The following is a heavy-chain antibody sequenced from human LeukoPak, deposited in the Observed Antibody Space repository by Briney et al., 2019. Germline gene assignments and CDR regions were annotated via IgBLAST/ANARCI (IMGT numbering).Heavy chain of an antibody. D-gene: IGHD4-17*01. CDR3: ARDYRDYGDYRAFDI. CDR2: IYYSGST. J-gene: IGHJ3*02. Sequence: PSQTLSLTCTVSGGSISSGDYYWSWIRQPPGKGLEWIGYIYYSGSTYYNPSLKSRVTISVDTSKNQFSLKLSPVTAADTAVYYCARDYRDYGDYRAFDIWGQGTMVTVSS. CDR1: GGSISSGDYY. V-gene: IGHV4-30-4*08.